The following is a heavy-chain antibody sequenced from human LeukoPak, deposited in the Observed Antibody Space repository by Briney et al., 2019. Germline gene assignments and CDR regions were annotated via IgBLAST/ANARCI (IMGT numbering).Heavy chain of an antibody. Sequence: GGSLRLSCAASGFTFSSYAMNWVRQARGKGLEWVSSISGSSSDIYYADSVKGRFTISRDNAKNSVFLQMNNLRAEDTAIYYCARRAPSHDFDDWGQGTLVTVSS. V-gene: IGHV3-21*06. J-gene: IGHJ4*02. CDR2: ISGSSSDI. CDR3: ARRAPSHDFDD. CDR1: GFTFSSYA.